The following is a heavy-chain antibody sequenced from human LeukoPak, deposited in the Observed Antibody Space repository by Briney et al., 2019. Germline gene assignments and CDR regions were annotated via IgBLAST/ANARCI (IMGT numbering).Heavy chain of an antibody. Sequence: PGGSLRLSCAASGFTFSSYAMHWVRQAPGKGPEWVAVISYDGSNKYYADSVKGRFTISRDNSKNTLYLQMNSLRAEDTAVYYCARDSSGRPAGFDYWGQGTLVTVSS. J-gene: IGHJ4*02. CDR2: ISYDGSNK. CDR3: ARDSSGRPAGFDY. V-gene: IGHV3-30-3*01. D-gene: IGHD6-19*01. CDR1: GFTFSSYA.